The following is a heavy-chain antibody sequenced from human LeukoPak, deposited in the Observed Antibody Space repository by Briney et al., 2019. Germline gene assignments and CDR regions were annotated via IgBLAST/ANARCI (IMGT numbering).Heavy chain of an antibody. CDR3: ARDSSGWFRDYYYGMDV. CDR2: IYSGGST. V-gene: IGHV3-53*01. CDR1: GFTVSSNY. J-gene: IGHJ6*02. D-gene: IGHD6-19*01. Sequence: GGSLRLSCAASGFTVSSNYMSWVRQAPGKGLEWVSVIYSGGSTYYADSVKGLFTISRDNSKNTLYLQMNSLRAEDTAVYYCARDSSGWFRDYYYGMDVWGQGTTVTVSS.